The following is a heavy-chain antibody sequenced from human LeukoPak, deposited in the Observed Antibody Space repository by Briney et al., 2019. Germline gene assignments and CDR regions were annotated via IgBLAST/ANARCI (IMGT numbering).Heavy chain of an antibody. CDR3: ARGDPTVTTKQNFDY. J-gene: IGHJ4*02. V-gene: IGHV3-30-3*01. Sequence: GGSLRLSCAASGFTFGTYAMHWVRQAPGKGLEWMAVISDDGDNQYYADSVKGRFTISRDNSKNTLYLQMNSLRVEDTAVYYCARGDPTVTTKQNFDYWGQGTLVTVSS. D-gene: IGHD4-17*01. CDR2: ISDDGDNQ. CDR1: GFTFGTYA.